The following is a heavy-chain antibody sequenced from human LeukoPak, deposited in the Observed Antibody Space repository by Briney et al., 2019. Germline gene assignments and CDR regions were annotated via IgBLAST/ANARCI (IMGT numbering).Heavy chain of an antibody. CDR3: ARRLDADSSGYYFGSYWFDP. J-gene: IGHJ5*02. Sequence: GESLKISCKGSGYRFTNYWIVWVRQMPGKGLEWMGVIYVGDSDTRYSPSFQGQITISADKSISTAYLQWSSLKASDTAMYYCARRLDADSSGYYFGSYWFDPWGQGTLVTVSS. CDR1: GYRFTNYW. V-gene: IGHV5-51*01. CDR2: IYVGDSDT. D-gene: IGHD3-22*01.